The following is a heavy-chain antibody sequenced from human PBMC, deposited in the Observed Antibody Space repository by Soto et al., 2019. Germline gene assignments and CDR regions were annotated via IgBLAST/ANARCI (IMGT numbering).Heavy chain of an antibody. V-gene: IGHV3-23*01. Sequence: RGPLRRSCGASVFLFGSYGMSWVLHALREALEWVSVMSGTGDSSEYANSVKGRVTLSRDYSKTTVFLQMYSLRAEGAAVYFCAKDNGNYGSGSFSNWGQGT. J-gene: IGHJ4*02. CDR2: MSGTGDSS. D-gene: IGHD3-10*01. CDR1: VFLFGSYG. CDR3: AKDNGNYGSGSFSN.